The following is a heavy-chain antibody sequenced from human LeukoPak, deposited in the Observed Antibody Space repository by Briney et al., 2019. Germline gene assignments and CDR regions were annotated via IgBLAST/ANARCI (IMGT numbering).Heavy chain of an antibody. CDR2: IIPIFGTA. CDR3: ARAPLRYFDWLLSTPFYYYMDV. D-gene: IGHD3-9*01. CDR1: GGTFSSYA. V-gene: IGHV1-69*01. J-gene: IGHJ6*03. Sequence: GSSVKVSCKASGGTFSSYAISWVRQAPGQGLEWMGGIIPIFGTANYAQKFQGRVTITADESTSTAYMELSSLRSEDTAVYYCARAPLRYFDWLLSTPFYYYMDVWGKGTTVTISS.